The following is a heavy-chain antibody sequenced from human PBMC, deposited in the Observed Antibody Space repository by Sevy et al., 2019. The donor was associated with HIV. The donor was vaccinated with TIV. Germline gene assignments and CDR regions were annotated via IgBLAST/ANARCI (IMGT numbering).Heavy chain of an antibody. J-gene: IGHJ4*02. CDR2: IKEDGSEK. Sequence: GGSLRLSCAASGFTFSTHWMSWVRQAPGKGLEWVANIKEDGSEKYYVDSVKGRFTFSRDNAKNSLFLQMNSLRAEDTAVYYCAKDVYWGQGTLVTVSS. V-gene: IGHV3-7*03. CDR3: AKDVY. CDR1: GFTFSTHW.